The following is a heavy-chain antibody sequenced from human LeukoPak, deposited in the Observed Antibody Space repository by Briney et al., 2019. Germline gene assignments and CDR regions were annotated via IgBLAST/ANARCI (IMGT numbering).Heavy chain of an antibody. CDR3: ARGIGYCSSTSCYAFDY. V-gene: IGHV1-18*01. CDR1: GYTFTSYG. D-gene: IGHD2-2*01. J-gene: IGHJ4*02. CDR2: ISAYNGNT. Sequence: GASVKVSCKASGYTFTSYGISWVRQAPGQGLEWMGWISAYNGNTNYTQKLQGRVTMTTDTSTSTAYMELRSLRSDDTAVYYCARGIGYCSSTSCYAFDYWGQGTLVTVSS.